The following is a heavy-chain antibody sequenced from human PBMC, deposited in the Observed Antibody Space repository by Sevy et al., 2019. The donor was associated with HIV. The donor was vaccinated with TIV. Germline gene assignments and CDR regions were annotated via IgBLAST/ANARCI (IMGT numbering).Heavy chain of an antibody. CDR1: GGSISSYY. Sequence: GSLRLSCTVSGGSISSYYWSWIRQPPGKGLEWIGYIYYSGSTSYNPSLKSRVTISVDTSKNQFSLKLSSVTAADTAVYYCARDSASRGDDAFDIWGQGTMVTVSS. CDR3: ARDSASRGDDAFDI. V-gene: IGHV4-59*01. D-gene: IGHD1-26*01. CDR2: IYYSGST. J-gene: IGHJ3*02.